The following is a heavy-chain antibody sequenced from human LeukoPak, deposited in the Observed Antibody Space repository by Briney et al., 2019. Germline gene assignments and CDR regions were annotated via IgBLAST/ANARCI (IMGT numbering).Heavy chain of an antibody. V-gene: IGHV4-59*01. Sequence: SETLSLTCTVSGGSISSYYWSWIRQPPGKGLEWIGYIYYSGSTDYNPSLKSRVTISVDTSKNQFSLKLSSVTAADTAVYYCARDYGDYIGGYFDYWGQGTLVTVSS. CDR1: GGSISSYY. CDR2: IYYSGST. CDR3: ARDYGDYIGGYFDY. D-gene: IGHD4-17*01. J-gene: IGHJ4*02.